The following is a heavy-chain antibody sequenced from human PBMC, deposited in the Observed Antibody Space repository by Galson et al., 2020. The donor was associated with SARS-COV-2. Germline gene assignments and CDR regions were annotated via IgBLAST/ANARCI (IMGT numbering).Heavy chain of an antibody. CDR2: IYHSGAT. D-gene: IGHD2-15*01. Sequence: SETLSLTCLVSGYSISSGYFWGWIRPPPGEGLEWMGSIYHSGATFYNPSLRSRLSMSVDTSNNQFSLNLISVTAADTAIYYCAAYSVRVAAPTHLRADYWGQGTLDTVSS. CDR1: GYSISSGYF. CDR3: AAYSVRVAAPTHLRADY. J-gene: IGHJ4*02. V-gene: IGHV4-38-2*01.